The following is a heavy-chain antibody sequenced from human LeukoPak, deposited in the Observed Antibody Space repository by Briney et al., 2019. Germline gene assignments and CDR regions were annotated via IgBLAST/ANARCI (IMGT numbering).Heavy chain of an antibody. D-gene: IGHD5-12*01. V-gene: IGHV3-21*01. CDR1: GGSISSYH. CDR3: AREGTIVATFVR. J-gene: IGHJ4*02. Sequence: PSETLSLTCTVSGGSISSYHWSWIRQPPGKGLEWVSSISSSSSYIYYADSVKGRFTISRDNAKNSLYLQMNSLRAEDTAVYYCAREGTIVATFVRWGQGTLVTVSS. CDR2: ISSSSSYI.